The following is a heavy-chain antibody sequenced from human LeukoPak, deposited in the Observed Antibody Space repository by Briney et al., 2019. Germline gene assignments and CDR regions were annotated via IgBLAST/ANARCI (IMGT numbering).Heavy chain of an antibody. CDR2: IKQDGSQE. Sequence: GGSLRLSCVASGFTFSSSAMNWVRQAPGKGLEWVAHIKQDGSQEYYVDSVKGRFTISRDSAKNSLYLQMNSLRAEDTAVYYCARGVPYDSWSGPHYSDYWGQGTLVTVSS. CDR3: ARGVPYDSWSGPHYSDY. V-gene: IGHV3-7*01. J-gene: IGHJ4*02. CDR1: GFTFSSSA. D-gene: IGHD3-3*01.